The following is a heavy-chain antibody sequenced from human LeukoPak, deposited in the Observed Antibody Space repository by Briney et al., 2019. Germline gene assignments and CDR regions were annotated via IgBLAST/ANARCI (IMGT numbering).Heavy chain of an antibody. CDR1: SGSITSYY. Sequence: PSETLSLTCTVSSGSITSYYWSWIRQPPGKGLEWIGYIYYSGSTNYNPSLKSRVTISVDTSKNQFSLKLSSVTAADTAVYYCARISGYYSSEGYFQHWGQGTLVTVSS. CDR2: IYYSGST. J-gene: IGHJ1*01. V-gene: IGHV4-59*08. D-gene: IGHD3-22*01. CDR3: ARISGYYSSEGYFQH.